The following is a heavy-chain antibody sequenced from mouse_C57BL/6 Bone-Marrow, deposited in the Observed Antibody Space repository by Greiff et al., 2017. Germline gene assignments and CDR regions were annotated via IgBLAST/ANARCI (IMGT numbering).Heavy chain of an antibody. CDR1: GFSLTSYG. Sequence: VQLQQSGPGLVAPSQSLSITCTVSGFSLTSYGVDWVRQPPGKGLEWLGVIWGGGSTNYNSALMSRLSISKDNSTSHVFLKMNRLQTEDTAMYDCAKEGDYGSGYEAVDGWGQGASGTVSS. V-gene: IGHV2-9*01. J-gene: IGHJ4*01. D-gene: IGHD1-1*01. CDR2: IWGGGST. CDR3: AKEGDYGSGYEAVDG.